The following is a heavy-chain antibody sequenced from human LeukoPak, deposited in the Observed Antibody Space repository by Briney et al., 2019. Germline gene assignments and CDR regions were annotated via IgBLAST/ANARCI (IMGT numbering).Heavy chain of an antibody. CDR3: ARTGSSGSFSDY. CDR1: GGSIGSDGYY. J-gene: IGHJ4*02. Sequence: PSEALSLTCTVSGGSIGSDGYYWSWIRQPPGKGLEWIGYIYWRGSTYYNPSLKSRVTISEDRSKNQFSLKLSSVTAADTAGYYCARTGSSGSFSDYWGQGTLVTVSS. V-gene: IGHV4-30-2*01. CDR2: IYWRGST. D-gene: IGHD3-10*01.